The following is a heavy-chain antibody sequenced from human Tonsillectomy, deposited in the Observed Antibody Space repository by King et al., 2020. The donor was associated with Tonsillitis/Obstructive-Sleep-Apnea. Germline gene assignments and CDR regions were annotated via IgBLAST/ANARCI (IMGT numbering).Heavy chain of an antibody. CDR3: ARSFPYYYGSGPYDAFDI. CDR1: GFSLSTSGMC. J-gene: IGHJ3*02. CDR2: IGWDDDK. D-gene: IGHD3-10*01. Sequence: TLKESGPALVKPIQTLTLTCTFSGFSLSTSGMCVSWIRQPPGKALEWLARIGWDDDKYYSTSLKTRLTIAKDTSKNQVVLTMTNMDPVDTATYYCARSFPYYYGSGPYDAFDIWGQGTMVTVSS. V-gene: IGHV2-70*11.